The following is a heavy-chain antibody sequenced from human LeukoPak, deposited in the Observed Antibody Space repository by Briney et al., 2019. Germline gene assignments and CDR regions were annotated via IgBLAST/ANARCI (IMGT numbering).Heavy chain of an antibody. V-gene: IGHV3-53*05. CDR3: ASANPIALDREVSMDCYFDY. J-gene: IGHJ4*02. CDR2: IYSGGST. CDR1: GFTVSSNY. D-gene: IGHD3-10*01. Sequence: GGSLRLSCAASGFTVSSNYMSWVRQAPGKGLEWVSVIYSGGSTYYADSVKGRFTISRDNSKNTLYLQMNSLRAEDTAVYYCASANPIALDREVSMDCYFDYWGQGTLVTVSS.